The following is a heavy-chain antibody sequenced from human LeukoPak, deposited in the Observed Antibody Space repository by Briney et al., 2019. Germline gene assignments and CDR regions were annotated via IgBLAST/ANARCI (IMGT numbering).Heavy chain of an antibody. J-gene: IGHJ4*02. CDR1: GGSFSGYY. V-gene: IGHV4-34*01. D-gene: IGHD3-10*01. CDR2: INHSGST. Sequence: SETLSLTCAVYGGSFSGYYWSWIRQPPGKGLEWIGEINHSGSTNYNPSLKSRVTISVDTSKNQFSLKLSPVTAADTAVYYCARVGSGSYYTPPYHFDYWGQGTLVTVSS. CDR3: ARVGSGSYYTPPYHFDY.